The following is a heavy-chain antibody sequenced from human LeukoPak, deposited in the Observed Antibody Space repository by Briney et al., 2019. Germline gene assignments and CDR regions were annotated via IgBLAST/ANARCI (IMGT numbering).Heavy chain of an antibody. D-gene: IGHD5-24*01. CDR2: ISSSSSYI. J-gene: IGHJ4*02. V-gene: IGHV3-21*01. Sequence: GGSLRLSCAASGFTFSSYTMNWVRQAPGKGLEWVSSISSSSSYIYYADSVKGRFTISRDNAKNSLYLQMNSLRAEDTAVYYCANRDGYNFEHWGQGTLVSVSS. CDR1: GFTFSSYT. CDR3: ANRDGYNFEH.